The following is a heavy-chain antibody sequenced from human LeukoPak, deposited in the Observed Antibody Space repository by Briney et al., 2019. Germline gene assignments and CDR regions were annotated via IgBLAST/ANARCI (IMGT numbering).Heavy chain of an antibody. CDR2: ISSSSSYI. CDR3: ARGSIYYESSGQVPFDY. D-gene: IGHD3-22*01. CDR1: GFTFSSYS. J-gene: IGHJ4*02. Sequence: PGGSLRLSCAASGFTFSSYSMNWVRQAPGKGLEWVSSISSSSSYIYYADSVKGRFTISRDNAKNSLYLQMNSLRAEDTAVYYCARGSIYYESSGQVPFDYWGQGTLVTVSS. V-gene: IGHV3-21*01.